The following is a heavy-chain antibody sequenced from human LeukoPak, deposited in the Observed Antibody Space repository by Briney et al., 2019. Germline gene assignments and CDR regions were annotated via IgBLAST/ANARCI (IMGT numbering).Heavy chain of an antibody. CDR2: ISSSSSTI. CDR1: GFTFSSYT. J-gene: IGHJ4*02. D-gene: IGHD6-19*01. V-gene: IGHV3-48*01. CDR3: AKDYVSGWYYFDY. Sequence: GGSLRLSCAASGFTFSSYTMNWVCQGPAKGLEWVSYISSSSSTIYYADPVKGRFTISRDNSKNTLYLQMNSLRAEDTAVYYCAKDYVSGWYYFDYWGQGTLVTVSS.